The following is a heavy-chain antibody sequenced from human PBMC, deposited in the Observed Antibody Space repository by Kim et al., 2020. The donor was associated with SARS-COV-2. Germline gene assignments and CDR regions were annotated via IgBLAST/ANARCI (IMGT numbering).Heavy chain of an antibody. CDR1: GGSISSSSYY. CDR2: IYYSGST. Sequence: SETLSLTCTVSGGSISSSSYYWGWIRQPPGKGLEWIGSIYYSGSTYYNPSLKSRVTISVDTSKNQFSLKLSSVTAADTAVYYCARDPGGYSGLYHYYGMDVWGQGTTVTVSS. CDR3: ARDPGGYSGLYHYYGMDV. D-gene: IGHD5-12*01. J-gene: IGHJ6*02. V-gene: IGHV4-39*02.